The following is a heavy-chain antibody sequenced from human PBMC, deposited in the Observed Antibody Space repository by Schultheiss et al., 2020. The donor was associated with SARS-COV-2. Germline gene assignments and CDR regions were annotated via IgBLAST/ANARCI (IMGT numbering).Heavy chain of an antibody. D-gene: IGHD3-10*01. CDR3: TTVFDDYYGSGSYGDDAFDI. Sequence: GGSLRLSCAASGFTFSDYYMSWIRQAPGKGLDWISYISGSGTYTNYADSVKGRFTISRDDSKNTLYLQMNSLKTEDTAVYYCTTVFDDYYGSGSYGDDAFDIWGQGTMVTVSS. CDR1: GFTFSDYY. J-gene: IGHJ3*02. V-gene: IGHV3-11*05. CDR2: ISGSGTYT.